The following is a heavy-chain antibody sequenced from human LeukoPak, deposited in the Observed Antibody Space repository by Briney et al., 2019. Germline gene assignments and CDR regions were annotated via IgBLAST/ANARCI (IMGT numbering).Heavy chain of an antibody. CDR1: GGSISSYY. D-gene: IGHD3-22*01. Sequence: PSETLSLTCTVSGGSISSYYWSWIRQPPGKGLECIGSVYYSGSTNYNPSLKSRVTISLDTSKNQFSLKLSSVTAADTAVYYCARSTWLLDKWGQGTLVTVSS. CDR2: VYYSGST. CDR3: ARSTWLLDK. J-gene: IGHJ4*02. V-gene: IGHV4-59*01.